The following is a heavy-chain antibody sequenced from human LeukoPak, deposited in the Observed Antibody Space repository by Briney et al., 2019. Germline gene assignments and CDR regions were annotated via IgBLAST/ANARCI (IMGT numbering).Heavy chain of an antibody. J-gene: IGHJ4*02. Sequence: PGWSLRLSCAASGFTFSSYAMSWVRQAPGKGLEWVSAISGSGGSTYYADSVKGRFTISRDNSKNTLYLQMNSLRAEDTAVYYCAKDVLAVGATIDFDYWGQGTLVTVSS. D-gene: IGHD1-26*01. CDR1: GFTFSSYA. CDR3: AKDVLAVGATIDFDY. V-gene: IGHV3-23*01. CDR2: ISGSGGST.